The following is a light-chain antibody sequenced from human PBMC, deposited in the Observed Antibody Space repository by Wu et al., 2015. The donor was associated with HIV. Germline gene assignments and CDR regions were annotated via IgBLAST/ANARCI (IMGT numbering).Light chain of an antibody. J-gene: IGKJ5*01. V-gene: IGKV3-20*01. CDR3: QQYGGSPPVT. Sequence: LASGTSRRLRPGSHDSSSLLLQQGRCIPDRFNGSGSGTDFILTISRLEPEDSAVYFCQQYGGSPPVTFGQGTRLEIK. CDR2: LL.